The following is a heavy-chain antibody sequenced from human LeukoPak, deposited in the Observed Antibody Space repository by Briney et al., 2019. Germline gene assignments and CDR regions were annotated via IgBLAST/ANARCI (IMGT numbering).Heavy chain of an antibody. V-gene: IGHV3-15*01. D-gene: IGHD3-10*01. CDR3: TLIQGWGSGSYYRDF. CDR1: GLSISNDW. CDR2: VKSKSAGETT. Sequence: GGSLRLSCAASGLSISNDWMSWVRQAPGKALEWVARVKSKSAGETTDYAAPVKGRFTISRDDSKNTLYLQMNSLKTEDTAVYYCTLIQGWGSGSYYRDFWGQGTLVTVSS. J-gene: IGHJ4*02.